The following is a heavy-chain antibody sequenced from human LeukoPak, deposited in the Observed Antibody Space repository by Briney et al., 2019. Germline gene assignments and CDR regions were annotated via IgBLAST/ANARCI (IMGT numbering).Heavy chain of an antibody. CDR1: GYTFTGYY. D-gene: IGHD6-25*01. Sequence: ASVKVSCKASGYTFTGYYMHWVRQAPGQGLEWMGWINPNSGGTNYAQKFQGRVTMTRDTSISTAYMELSRLRSDDTAVYYCARVRSWQRPEFDYWGQGTLVTVSS. CDR2: INPNSGGT. CDR3: ARVRSWQRPEFDY. J-gene: IGHJ4*02. V-gene: IGHV1-2*02.